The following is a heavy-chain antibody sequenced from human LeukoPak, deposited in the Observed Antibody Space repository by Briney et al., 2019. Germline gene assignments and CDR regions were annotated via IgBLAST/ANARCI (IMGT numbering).Heavy chain of an antibody. CDR1: GGSISSGGYS. CDR3: ARGRRLWGISTYKWEQHDY. D-gene: IGHD1-26*01. J-gene: IGHJ4*02. CDR2: IHNSGTI. V-gene: IGHV4-30-2*01. Sequence: SQTLSLTCAVSGGSISSGGYSWSWIRQPPGKGLEWIGEIHNSGTINYNPSLKSRVTISVDTSKNQFSLKLSSVTAADTAVYYCARGRRLWGISTYKWEQHDYWGQGTLVTVSS.